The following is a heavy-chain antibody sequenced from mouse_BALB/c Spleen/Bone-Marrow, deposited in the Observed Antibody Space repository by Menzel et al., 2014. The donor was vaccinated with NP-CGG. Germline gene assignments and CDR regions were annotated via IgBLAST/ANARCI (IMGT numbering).Heavy chain of an antibody. J-gene: IGHJ1*01. CDR1: GYTFTDYY. CDR2: INPINGDT. V-gene: IGHV1-26*01. CDR3: AMGVRLYWYFDV. Sequence: VQLQQSGPELVKPGASVKMSCKASGYTFTDYYMKWVKQSHGESLEWIGDINPINGDTLYNQKFKGKATLTVDKSSSTAYMQLDSLTSEDSAVYYCAMGVRLYWYFDVWGAGTTVTVSS. D-gene: IGHD2-14*01.